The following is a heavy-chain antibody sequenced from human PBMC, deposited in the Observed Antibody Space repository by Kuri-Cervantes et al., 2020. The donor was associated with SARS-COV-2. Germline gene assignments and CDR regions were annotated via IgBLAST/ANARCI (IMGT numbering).Heavy chain of an antibody. D-gene: IGHD3-22*01. CDR3: ARVIYDSSAYYLDH. CDR2: INSDGSST. CDR1: GFTFSSYW. V-gene: IGHV3-74*01. Sequence: GGSLRLSCAASGFTFSSYWMHWVRQAPGKGLVWVSRINSDGSSTSYADSVKGRFTISRDNAKNTLYLQMNSLRVEDTAVYYCARVIYDSSAYYLDHWGQGTLVTVSS. J-gene: IGHJ4*02.